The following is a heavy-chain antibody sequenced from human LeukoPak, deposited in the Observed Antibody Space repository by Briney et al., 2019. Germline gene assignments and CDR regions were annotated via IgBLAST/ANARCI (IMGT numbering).Heavy chain of an antibody. V-gene: IGHV4-59*11. J-gene: IGHJ6*04. CDR1: GDSISSRY. CDR2: ILDSGRS. CDR3: ARGVAV. Sequence: SETLSLTCTVSGDSISSRYWIWMRQPPGKGLEWIGYILDSGRSSYNPSLKSRATISLDTSKRQFSLKVNSVTAADTAVYYCARGVAVWGKGTTVTVSS.